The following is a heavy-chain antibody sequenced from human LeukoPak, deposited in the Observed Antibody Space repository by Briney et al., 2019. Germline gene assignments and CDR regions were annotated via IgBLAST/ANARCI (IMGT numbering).Heavy chain of an antibody. CDR3: ARGGYYDILTGYFPLGELAF. D-gene: IGHD3-9*01. V-gene: IGHV1-18*01. CDR1: GYTFTSYG. J-gene: IGHJ4*02. CDR2: IIAYNGNT. Sequence: ASVKLSCKASGYTFTSYGISWVRQATGQGLERMGWIIAYNGNTNYAQKHQGRVTMTTDTSTSTAYMELRSLRSDDTAVYSCARGGYYDILTGYFPLGELAFWGQGTLVTVSS.